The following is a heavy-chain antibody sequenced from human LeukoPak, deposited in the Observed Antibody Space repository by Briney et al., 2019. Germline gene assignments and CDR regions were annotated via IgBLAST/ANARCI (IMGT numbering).Heavy chain of an antibody. Sequence: ASVKVSCKASGYTFTSYYMHWVRQAPGQGLEWMGIINPSGGSTSYAQKFQGRVTMTRDMSTSTVYMELSGLRSEDTAVYYCARADAGYGGSFDYWGQGTLVTVSS. V-gene: IGHV1-46*01. CDR3: ARADAGYGGSFDY. J-gene: IGHJ4*02. CDR2: INPSGGST. CDR1: GYTFTSYY. D-gene: IGHD5-12*01.